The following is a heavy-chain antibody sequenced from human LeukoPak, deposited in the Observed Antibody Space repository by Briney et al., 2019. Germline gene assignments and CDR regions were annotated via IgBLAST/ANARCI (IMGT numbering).Heavy chain of an antibody. CDR2: IYSGGST. CDR1: GFTFSSNY. Sequence: GGSLRLSCPPSGFTFSSNYMSWVPQAPGKGLEWVSVIYSGGSTYYADSVKGRFTISRHNSKNTLYLQMNSLRAEDTAVYYCARAQGDYYGMDVWGQGTTVTVSS. V-gene: IGHV3-53*04. CDR3: ARAQGDYYGMDV. J-gene: IGHJ6*02.